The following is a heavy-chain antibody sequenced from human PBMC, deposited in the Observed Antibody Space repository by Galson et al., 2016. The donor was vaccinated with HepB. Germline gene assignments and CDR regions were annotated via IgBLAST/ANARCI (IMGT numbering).Heavy chain of an antibody. CDR2: ISWNSDSI. V-gene: IGHV3-9*01. Sequence: SLRLSCAASGFTFDDYAMHWVRQAPGKGLEWVSNISWNSDSIGYADSVKGRFTISRDNAKNSLYLQMNSLRVEDTAFYYCAKLAWFGVDVRRDYWGQGTLVTVSS. CDR1: GFTFDDYA. J-gene: IGHJ4*02. CDR3: AKLAWFGVDVRRDY. D-gene: IGHD3-3*01.